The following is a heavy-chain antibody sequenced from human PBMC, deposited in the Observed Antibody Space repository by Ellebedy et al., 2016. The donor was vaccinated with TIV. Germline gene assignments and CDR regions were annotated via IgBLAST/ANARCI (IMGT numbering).Heavy chain of an antibody. CDR3: ARVMLRGGNNWFDP. D-gene: IGHD3-10*01. V-gene: IGHV1-18*01. CDR1: GYTFTSYG. CDR2: ISAYNGNT. Sequence: AASVKVSCKASGYTFTSYGISWVRQAPGQGLEWMGWISAYNGNTNYAQKLQVRVTMTTNTSTSTVYMELRSLISDDTAVYYCARVMLRGGNNWFDPWGQGTLVTVSS. J-gene: IGHJ5*02.